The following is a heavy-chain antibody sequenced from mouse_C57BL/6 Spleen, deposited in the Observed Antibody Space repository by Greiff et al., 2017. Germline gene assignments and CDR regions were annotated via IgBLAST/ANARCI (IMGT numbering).Heavy chain of an antibody. D-gene: IGHD2-4*01. CDR3: ARNYDYDVSYFDY. CDR1: GFTFSSYA. CDR2: ISDGGSYT. V-gene: IGHV5-4*03. Sequence: EVKLMESGGGLVKPGGSLKLSCAASGFTFSSYAMSWVRQTPEKRLEWVATISDGGSYTYYPDNVKGRFTISRDNAKNNLYLQMSHLKSEDTAMYYCARNYDYDVSYFDYWGQGTTRTVSS. J-gene: IGHJ2*01.